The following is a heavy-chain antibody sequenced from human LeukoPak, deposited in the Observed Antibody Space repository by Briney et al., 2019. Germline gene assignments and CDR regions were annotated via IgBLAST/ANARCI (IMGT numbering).Heavy chain of an antibody. D-gene: IGHD2/OR15-2a*01. Sequence: GGSLRLSCAVSGFTFSSYWMSWVRQAPGKGLEWVANIKEDGSEKYYVDSVKGRFIISRDNAKNSLYLQMNSLRAEDTAVYYCARPFPIDSWGQGTLVTVSS. CDR2: IKEDGSEK. CDR1: GFTFSSYW. J-gene: IGHJ4*02. V-gene: IGHV3-7*01. CDR3: ARPFPIDS.